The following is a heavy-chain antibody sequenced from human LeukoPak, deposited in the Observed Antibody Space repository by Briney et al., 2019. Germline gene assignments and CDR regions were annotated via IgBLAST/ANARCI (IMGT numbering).Heavy chain of an antibody. V-gene: IGHV3-30*18. Sequence: GGSLRLSCAASGFTFNSYGMHWVRQAPGKGLEWVAVISYDGSNKYYADSVKGRFTISRDNSKNTLYLQVNSLRAEDTAVYYCAKDGEAYCSGGSCWYYFDYWGQGTLVTVSS. CDR1: GFTFNSYG. CDR2: ISYDGSNK. J-gene: IGHJ4*02. CDR3: AKDGEAYCSGGSCWYYFDY. D-gene: IGHD2-15*01.